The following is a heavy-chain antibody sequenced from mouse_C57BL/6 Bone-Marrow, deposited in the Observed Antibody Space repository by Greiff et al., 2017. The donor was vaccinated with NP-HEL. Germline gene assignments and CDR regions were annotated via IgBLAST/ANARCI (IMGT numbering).Heavy chain of an antibody. V-gene: IGHV1-54*01. CDR1: GYAFTNYL. D-gene: IGHD1-1*01. CDR3: ARKYGSSNYYAMDY. J-gene: IGHJ4*01. CDR2: INPGSGGT. Sequence: VQLQQSGAELVRPGTSVKVSCKASGYAFTNYLIEWVKQRPGQGLAWIGVINPGSGGTNYNEKFKGKATLPADKSSSTAYMQLSSLTSEDSAVYFCARKYGSSNYYAMDYWGQGTSVTVSS.